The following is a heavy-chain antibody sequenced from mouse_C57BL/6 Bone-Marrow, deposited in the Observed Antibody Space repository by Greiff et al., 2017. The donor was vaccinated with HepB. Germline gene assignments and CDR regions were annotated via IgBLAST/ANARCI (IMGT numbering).Heavy chain of an antibody. D-gene: IGHD1-1*01. V-gene: IGHV14-4*01. CDR1: GFNIKDDY. CDR2: IDPENGDT. CDR3: TTPYYGSSYGAY. Sequence: EVQLQQSGAELVRPGASVKLSCTASGFNIKDDYMHWVKQRPEQGLEWIGWIDPENGDTEYASKFQGQATITADTSSNTAYLQLSSLTSEDTAVYYCTTPYYGSSYGAYWGQGTLVTVSA. J-gene: IGHJ3*01.